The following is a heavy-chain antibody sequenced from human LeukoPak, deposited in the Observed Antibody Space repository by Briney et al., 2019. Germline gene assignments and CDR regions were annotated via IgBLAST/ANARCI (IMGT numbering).Heavy chain of an antibody. V-gene: IGHV4-61*02. CDR2: IYTSGST. D-gene: IGHD6-25*01. CDR1: GGSISSGSYY. Sequence: MTSETLSLTCTVSGGSISSGSYYWSWIRQPAGKGLEWIGRIYTSGSTNYNPSLKSRVTISVDTSKNQFSLKLSSVTAADTAVYYCARDLAGNAFDIWGQGTMVTVSS. CDR3: ARDLAGNAFDI. J-gene: IGHJ3*02.